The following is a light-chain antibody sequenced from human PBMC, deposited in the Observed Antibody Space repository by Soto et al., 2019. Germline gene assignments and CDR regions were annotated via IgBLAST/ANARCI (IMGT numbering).Light chain of an antibody. Sequence: EIVLAQSPATLSLSPGERATLSCRASQSVSIYLAWYQQKPGRAPRLLIYDASNRATGIPARFSGSGSGTDFTLTISSLEPEDFAVYYCQQYGSSPPITFGQGTRLEIK. CDR1: QSVSIY. CDR2: DAS. CDR3: QQYGSSPPIT. J-gene: IGKJ5*01. V-gene: IGKV3-11*01.